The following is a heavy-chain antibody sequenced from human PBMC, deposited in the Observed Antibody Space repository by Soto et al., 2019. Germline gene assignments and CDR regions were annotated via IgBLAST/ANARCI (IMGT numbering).Heavy chain of an antibody. CDR1: DASINNFADY. CDR2: VYYNENT. V-gene: IGHV4-39*01. J-gene: IGHJ5*01. Sequence: SVTLSLTCSVADASINNFADYWGWNSQPPGKGLEWIVTVYYNENTYYNPSLRSRVAISVDTAKNQFSLNLRSVTAADTAVYFCARRERYYGSPGWFDPWGQGTLVTSPQ. D-gene: IGHD3-10*01. CDR3: ARRERYYGSPGWFDP.